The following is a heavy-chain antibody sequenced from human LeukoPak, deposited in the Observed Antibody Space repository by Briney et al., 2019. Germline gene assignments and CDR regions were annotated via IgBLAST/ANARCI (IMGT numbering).Heavy chain of an antibody. J-gene: IGHJ5*02. CDR1: NGSTTGYY. Sequence: PSETLSLTCTVSNGSTTGYYWSWIRQAPGKGLEWIGFIYYGGFTNYNPSLKSRVTISIDNLNNQFSLKLISVTAADTAVYFCARHFPPHHSGGYWFDTWSRGTLVTVSS. CDR2: IYYGGFT. D-gene: IGHD3-10*01. CDR3: ARHFPPHHSGGYWFDT. V-gene: IGHV4-59*08.